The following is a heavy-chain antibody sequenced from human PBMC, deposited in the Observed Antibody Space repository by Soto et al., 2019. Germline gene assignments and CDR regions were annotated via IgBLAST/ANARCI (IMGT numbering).Heavy chain of an antibody. D-gene: IGHD3-16*02. CDR2: FDPEDGET. V-gene: IGHV1-24*01. CDR1: GYTLTELS. CDR3: AIGGSGAIGGYYYYYGMDV. J-gene: IGHJ6*02. Sequence: ASVKVSCKVSGYTLTELSMHWVRQAPGKGLEWMGGFDPEDGETIYAQKFQGRVTMTEDTSTDTAYMELSSLRSEDTAVYYCAIGGSGAIGGYYYYYGMDVWGQGTTVTVS.